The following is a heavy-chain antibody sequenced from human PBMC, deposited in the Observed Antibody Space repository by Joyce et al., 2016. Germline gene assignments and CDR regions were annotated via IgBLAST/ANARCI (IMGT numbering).Heavy chain of an antibody. Sequence: EVQLVESGGGLVQPGGSQRLSCAASGFTFKKFWMQWVRQAPGKGLEWVANIKYDGSERDYVDSVKGRFTISRDNARNSLYLQMNTLRAEDTAVYYCSRGGPDYWGQGTPVTVSS. D-gene: IGHD1-26*01. V-gene: IGHV3-7*03. J-gene: IGHJ4*02. CDR2: IKYDGSER. CDR3: SRGGPDY. CDR1: GFTFKKFW.